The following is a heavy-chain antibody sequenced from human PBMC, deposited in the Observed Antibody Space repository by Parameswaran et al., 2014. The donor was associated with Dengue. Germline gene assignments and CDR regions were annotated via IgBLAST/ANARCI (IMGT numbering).Heavy chain of an antibody. CDR2: ISSSSSYI. CDR3: ARDQETTMVRGGDYYYYGMDV. V-gene: IGHV3-21*01. J-gene: IGHJ6*02. Sequence: VRQMPGKGLEWVSSISSSSSYIYYADSVKGRFTISRDNAKNSLYLQMNSLRAEDTAMYYCARDQETTMVRGGDYYYYGMDVWGQGTTVTVSS. D-gene: IGHD3-10*01.